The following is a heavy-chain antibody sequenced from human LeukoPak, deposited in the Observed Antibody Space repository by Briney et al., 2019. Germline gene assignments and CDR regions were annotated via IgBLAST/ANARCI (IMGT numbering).Heavy chain of an antibody. Sequence: PSETLSLTCNVSGGSIGSFYWNWIRQSPGKGLEWIGHIYDSGSTNYNPSLKSRVTISVDTSKNQFSLKLRSVTAADSAVYYCARDGSGRYYNWFVPWGQGTLVTVSS. J-gene: IGHJ5*02. CDR3: ARDGSGRYYNWFVP. V-gene: IGHV4-59*01. D-gene: IGHD3-10*01. CDR2: IYDSGST. CDR1: GGSIGSFY.